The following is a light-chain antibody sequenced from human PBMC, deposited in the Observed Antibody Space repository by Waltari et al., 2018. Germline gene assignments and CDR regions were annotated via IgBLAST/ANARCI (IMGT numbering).Light chain of an antibody. J-gene: IGKJ4*01. CDR3: MQALQTPLT. CDR2: WAS. CDR1: QSILYSSNNLNY. Sequence: DIVMTQSPDSLTVSLGERATINCKSSQSILYSSNNLNYLAWYQQRPGQPPKLLIYWASTRESGVPDRFSGSGSGTDFTLTISRVEAEDVGVYYCMQALQTPLTFGGGTKVEIK. V-gene: IGKV4-1*01.